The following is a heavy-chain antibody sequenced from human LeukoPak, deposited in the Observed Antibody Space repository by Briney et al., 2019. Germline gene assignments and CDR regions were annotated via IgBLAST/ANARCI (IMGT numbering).Heavy chain of an antibody. J-gene: IGHJ4*02. CDR3: ARHVAPDMDYFDY. CDR2: VRYTGST. V-gene: IGHV4-59*08. CDR1: GGSISGYY. D-gene: IGHD2-15*01. Sequence: SETLSLTCTVSGGSISGYYWTWIRQSPGKRPEWLAYVRYTGSTNYNPSLKSQVTISVDTSKNQFSLTLTSVTAADTAVYYCARHVAPDMDYFDYWGPGTLVTVSP.